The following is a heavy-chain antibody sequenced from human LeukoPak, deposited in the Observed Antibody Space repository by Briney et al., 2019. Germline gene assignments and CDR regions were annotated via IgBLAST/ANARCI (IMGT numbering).Heavy chain of an antibody. V-gene: IGHV3-23*01. Sequence: PGGSLRLSCAASGFTFSSYAMSWVRQAPGKGLEWVSAISGSGGSTCYADSVKGRFTISRDNSKNTLYLQMNSLSAEDTAVYYCAKGSDYYDSSGSDYWGQGTLVTVSS. CDR3: AKGSDYYDSSGSDY. J-gene: IGHJ4*02. D-gene: IGHD3-22*01. CDR1: GFTFSSYA. CDR2: ISGSGGST.